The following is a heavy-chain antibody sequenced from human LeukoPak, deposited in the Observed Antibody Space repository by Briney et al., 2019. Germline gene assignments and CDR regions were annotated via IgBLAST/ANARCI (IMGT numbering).Heavy chain of an antibody. Sequence: SSETLSLTCTVSGGSISGYYWSWIRQPPGKGLEWIDYITYSGSTNYNPSLESRVTMSVDTSKNQFSLRLSSVTAADTAVYYCARHGSSYSFDCWGQGILVTVSS. J-gene: IGHJ4*02. CDR2: ITYSGST. CDR3: ARHGSSYSFDC. D-gene: IGHD6-13*01. V-gene: IGHV4-59*08. CDR1: GGSISGYY.